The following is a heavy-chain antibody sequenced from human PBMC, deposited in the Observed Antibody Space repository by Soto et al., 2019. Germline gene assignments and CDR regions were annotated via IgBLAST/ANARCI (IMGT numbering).Heavy chain of an antibody. CDR3: ARLDLTYYLDY. Sequence: PSETLSLTCTVSGDSVNRRNCYWSWIRLPPGKGLEWIGYLYYSGIVNYNPSLKSRVTISADTSKNQFTLKLNSVTAADTAVYYCARLDLTYYLDYWGQGTLVTVSS. D-gene: IGHD3-3*01. V-gene: IGHV4-61*01. CDR2: LYYSGIV. CDR1: GDSVNRRNCY. J-gene: IGHJ4*02.